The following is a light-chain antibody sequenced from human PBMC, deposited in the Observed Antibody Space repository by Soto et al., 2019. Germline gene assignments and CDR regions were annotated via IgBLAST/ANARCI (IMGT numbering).Light chain of an antibody. V-gene: IGLV2-23*02. CDR3: CSYAGFTTYV. CDR2: EVT. Sequence: QSALTQPASVSGSPGQSITISCTGTSTDVGSYNLVSWYQQHPGKAPKIMIYEVTKRPSGVSDRFSGAKSGNTASLTISGLQAEDEAGSYCCSYAGFTTYVFGTGTKLTVL. J-gene: IGLJ1*01. CDR1: STDVGSYNL.